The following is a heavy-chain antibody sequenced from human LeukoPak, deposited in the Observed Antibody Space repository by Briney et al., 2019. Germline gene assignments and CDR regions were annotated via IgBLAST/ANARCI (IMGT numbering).Heavy chain of an antibody. V-gene: IGHV3-23*01. D-gene: IGHD3-16*02. CDR2: IDIGGGST. J-gene: IGHJ4*02. CDR1: GFTVSSYA. Sequence: GGSLRLSCAASGFTVSSYAMSWVRQAPGMGLQLVSAIDIGGGSTYSADSVKGRFTISRDNAKNTLYLQMNSLRAEDTAVYYCARDALGTYYDYVWGSYRYFDYWGQGTLVTVSS. CDR3: ARDALGTYYDYVWGSYRYFDY.